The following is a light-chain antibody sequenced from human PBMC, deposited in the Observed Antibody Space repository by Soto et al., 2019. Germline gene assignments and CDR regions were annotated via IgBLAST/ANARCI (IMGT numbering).Light chain of an antibody. CDR2: HNS. CDR1: SSNIGAGYD. CDR3: QSYDSGLSAFYV. J-gene: IGLJ1*01. Sequence: QSVLTQPPSVSGAPGQRVTISCTGSSSNIGAGYDVHWYQQLPGTAPKLLIYHNSDRPSGVPDRFSGSKYGTSASLAITGLQAEDEADYYCQSYDSGLSAFYVFGTGTKVTV. V-gene: IGLV1-40*01.